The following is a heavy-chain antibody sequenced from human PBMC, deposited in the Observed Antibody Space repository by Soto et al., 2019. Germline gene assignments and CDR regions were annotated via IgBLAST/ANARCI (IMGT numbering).Heavy chain of an antibody. J-gene: IGHJ4*02. V-gene: IGHV3-11*01. Sequence: GGSLRLSCAASGFTFSDYYMSWIRQAPGKGLEWVSYISSSGTTIFYADSLRGRFTISRDNAKKSLYLQMNSLRGEDTAAYYCAREPSNWNYCFDYWGQGTLVTVSS. D-gene: IGHD1-7*01. CDR3: AREPSNWNYCFDY. CDR2: ISSSGTTI. CDR1: GFTFSDYY.